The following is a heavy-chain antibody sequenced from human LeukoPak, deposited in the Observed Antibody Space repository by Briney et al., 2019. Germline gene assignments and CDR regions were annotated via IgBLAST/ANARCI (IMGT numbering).Heavy chain of an antibody. V-gene: IGHV4-59*01. J-gene: IGHJ3*02. Sequence: SETLSLTCTVSGGSISSYYWSWIRQPPGKGLEWIGYIYYSGSTNYNPSLKSRVTISVDTSKNQFSLKLSSVTAADTAVYYCARVYGDYDNDAFDIWGQGTMVTVSS. CDR2: IYYSGST. CDR1: GGSISSYY. CDR3: ARVYGDYDNDAFDI. D-gene: IGHD4-17*01.